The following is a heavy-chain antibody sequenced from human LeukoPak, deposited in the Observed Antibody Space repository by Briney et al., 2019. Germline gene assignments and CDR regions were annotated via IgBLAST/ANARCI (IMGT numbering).Heavy chain of an antibody. V-gene: IGHV3-30*02. CDR3: AKVHCSGGSCYRGYYYYGMDV. Sequence: GGSLRLSCAASGFTFSSYGMHWVRQAPGKGLEWVGFIRYDGSNKYYADSVKGRFTISRDNSKNTLYLQMNSLRAEDTAVYYCAKVHCSGGSCYRGYYYYGMDVWGQGTTVTVSS. D-gene: IGHD2-15*01. J-gene: IGHJ6*02. CDR2: IRYDGSNK. CDR1: GFTFSSYG.